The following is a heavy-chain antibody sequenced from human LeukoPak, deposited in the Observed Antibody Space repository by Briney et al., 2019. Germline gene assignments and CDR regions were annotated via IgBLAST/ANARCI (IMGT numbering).Heavy chain of an antibody. V-gene: IGHV2-5*01. CDR3: VHRTMVTSVDH. J-gene: IGHJ4*02. D-gene: IGHD4-17*01. Sequence: SGPTLVNPTQPLTLTCTFSGFSLNTNAVAVGWVRQPPGQALEWLTFIYGNDDKRYSPPLASRLTITKDTSKNQVVLTMTDMDYVDTATYYCVHRTMVTSVDHWGQGTLITVSS. CDR2: IYGNDDK. CDR1: GFSLNTNAVA.